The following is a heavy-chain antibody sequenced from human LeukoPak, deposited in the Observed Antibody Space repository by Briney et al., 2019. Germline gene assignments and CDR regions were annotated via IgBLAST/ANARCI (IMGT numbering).Heavy chain of an antibody. CDR1: GFTFSNYG. Sequence: GRSLRLSCEASGFTFSNYGMQWVRQAPGKGLEGVALIYYDGNNKIYSDSVKDRFTISRDNSKNTLFLQMNSLRAEDSAVYYCAKSAQDYYGSGSYYYPYYDYVIDVWGKGTTVTVSS. V-gene: IGHV3-33*06. CDR2: IYYDGNNK. J-gene: IGHJ6*04. D-gene: IGHD3-10*01. CDR3: AKSAQDYYGSGSYYYPYYDYVIDV.